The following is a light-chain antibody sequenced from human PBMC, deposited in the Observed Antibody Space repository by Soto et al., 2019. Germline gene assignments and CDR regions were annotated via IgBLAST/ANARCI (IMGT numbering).Light chain of an antibody. CDR2: AAS. Sequence: DIQMTQSPSSLSASVGDRVTITCRASQSISSYLNWYQQKPGKAPKLLIYAASSLQSGVPSRFSGSGSGTDFTLTISSLQPEDFATYYCQQTYHAPRAFGQGTKVETK. CDR3: QQTYHAPRA. V-gene: IGKV1-39*01. J-gene: IGKJ1*01. CDR1: QSISSY.